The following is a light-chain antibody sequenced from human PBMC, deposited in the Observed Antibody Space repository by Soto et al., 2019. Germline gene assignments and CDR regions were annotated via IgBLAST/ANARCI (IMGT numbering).Light chain of an antibody. CDR1: QSVSSRY. Sequence: EIVLTQSPGTLSLSPGERAALSCRASQSVSSRYLAWYQQKPGQAPRLLIYGASSRATGIPDRFSGSGSGTDFTLTISRLEPEDFAMYYCQQYGSSPPVTFGQGTRLEIE. J-gene: IGKJ5*01. CDR3: QQYGSSPPVT. V-gene: IGKV3-20*01. CDR2: GAS.